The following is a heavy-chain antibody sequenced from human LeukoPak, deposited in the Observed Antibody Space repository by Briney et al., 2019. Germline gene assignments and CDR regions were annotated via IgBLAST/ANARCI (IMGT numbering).Heavy chain of an antibody. D-gene: IGHD2-21*02. CDR2: ISGSGGST. CDR3: AKGYCGGDCYSLVFDY. CDR1: GFTFSSYG. J-gene: IGHJ4*02. Sequence: GGSLRLSCAASGFTFSSYGMSWVRQAPGKGLEGVSAISGSGGSTYYADSVKGRFTISRDNSKNPLYLQMNSLTAEDTAVYYCAKGYCGGDCYSLVFDYGGQGTLGTVSS. V-gene: IGHV3-23*01.